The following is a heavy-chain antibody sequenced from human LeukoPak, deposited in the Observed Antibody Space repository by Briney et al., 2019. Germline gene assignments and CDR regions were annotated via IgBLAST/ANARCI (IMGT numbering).Heavy chain of an antibody. CDR2: SSPSGEST. Sequence: GGSLRLACAASGFTFSTYAMTWVCQAPAKGLEWVASSSPSGESTKDAESVKGRFTISRDNSKNMLYLQMNSLRVEDTAVYYCVKDGPASYNTDWSYLDYWDQGTLVTVSS. CDR1: GFTFSTYA. V-gene: IGHV3-23*01. D-gene: IGHD6-19*01. J-gene: IGHJ4*02. CDR3: VKDGPASYNTDWSYLDY.